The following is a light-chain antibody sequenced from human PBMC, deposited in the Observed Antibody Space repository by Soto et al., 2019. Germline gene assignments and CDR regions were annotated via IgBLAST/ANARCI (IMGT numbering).Light chain of an antibody. CDR1: QSVSSNL. CDR2: GAS. J-gene: IGKJ2*01. V-gene: IGKV3-20*01. Sequence: RVLTQSPGTLSLSPGERATLSCRASQSVSSNLLAWYQHKPGRAPRLLIYGASNRPAGIPDKFSGSGSGTDFTLTISSLEPEDFAVYYCQQYGNSPYTFGQGTKLEIK. CDR3: QQYGNSPYT.